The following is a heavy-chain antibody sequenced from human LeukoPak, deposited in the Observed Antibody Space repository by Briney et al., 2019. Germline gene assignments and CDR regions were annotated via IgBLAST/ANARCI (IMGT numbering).Heavy chain of an antibody. CDR3: TRDRLACTSTACYSSFDY. J-gene: IGHJ4*02. V-gene: IGHV3-7*03. CDR1: GFTFSNYW. CDR2: IKEDGSEK. D-gene: IGHD2-2*01. Sequence: SGGSLRLSCAAAGFTFSNYWMNWVRQAPGKGLEWVANIKEDGSEKNYVDSVKGRFTISRDNAKNSLYLQMNSLRAEDTAVYYCTRDRLACTSTACYSSFDYWGQGTLVTVSS.